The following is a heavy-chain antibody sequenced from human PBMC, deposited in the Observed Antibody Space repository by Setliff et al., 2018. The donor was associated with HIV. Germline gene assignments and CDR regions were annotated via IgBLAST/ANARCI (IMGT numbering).Heavy chain of an antibody. V-gene: IGHV4-34*01. CDR1: GGSFSGYY. CDR3: ARRAGSDYFTRFDY. J-gene: IGHJ4*02. D-gene: IGHD3-10*01. CDR2: INDTGST. Sequence: SETLSLTCAVYGGSFSGYYWSWIRQPPGKGLEWIGEINDTGSTNYNPSLKSRVTISVDTSKNQFSLKLSSVTAADTAVYYCARRAGSDYFTRFDYWGQGTLVTVSS.